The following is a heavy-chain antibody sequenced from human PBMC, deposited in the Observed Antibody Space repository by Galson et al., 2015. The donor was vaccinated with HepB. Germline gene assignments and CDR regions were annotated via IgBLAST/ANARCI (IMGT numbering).Heavy chain of an antibody. D-gene: IGHD4-17*01. Sequence: SLRLSCAASGITLTSYWMHWVRQPPGKGLVWVSRISGDGTSTPYADSVKGRFTISKDNAKNTVYLQMNNVRGEDTAVYYCARGGGHYGDFVNWGQGTLVTVSS. CDR3: ARGGGHYGDFVN. CDR2: ISGDGTST. J-gene: IGHJ4*02. CDR1: GITLTSYW. V-gene: IGHV3-74*03.